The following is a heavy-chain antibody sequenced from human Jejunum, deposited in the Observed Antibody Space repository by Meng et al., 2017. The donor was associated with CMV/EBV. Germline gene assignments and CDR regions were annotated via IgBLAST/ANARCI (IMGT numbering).Heavy chain of an antibody. J-gene: IGHJ4*02. CDR3: ARDPYGGNSGIDF. V-gene: IGHV4-31*02. CDR1: GGSIRSDDHY. D-gene: IGHD4-23*01. Sequence: SGGSIRSDDHYWSWIRQQRGKGLGWIGYIYYSGNTFYNPSLKSRVTMSVDTSKNQFSLKLSSVTAADTAVYYCARDPYGGNSGIDFWGQGTLVTVSS. CDR2: IYYSGNT.